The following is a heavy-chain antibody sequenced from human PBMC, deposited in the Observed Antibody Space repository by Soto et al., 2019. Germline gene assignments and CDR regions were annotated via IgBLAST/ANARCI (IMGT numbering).Heavy chain of an antibody. Sequence: QVQLVESGGGVVQPGRSLRLSCAASEFTFSSYAMHWVRQAPGKGLEWVAVISYDGSNKYYADSVKGRFTISRDNSKNTLYLQMNSLRAEDTAVYYCASGENFDYWGQGTLVTVSS. D-gene: IGHD3-10*01. CDR1: EFTFSSYA. V-gene: IGHV3-30-3*01. CDR2: ISYDGSNK. CDR3: ASGENFDY. J-gene: IGHJ4*02.